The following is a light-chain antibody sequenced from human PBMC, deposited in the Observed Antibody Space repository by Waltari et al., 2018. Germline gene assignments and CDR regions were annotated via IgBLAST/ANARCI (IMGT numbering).Light chain of an antibody. CDR3: CSYAGSSTLI. V-gene: IGLV2-23*01. J-gene: IGLJ2*01. CDR1: SSDVGRSSL. Sequence: QSALTQPASVSGSPGQSIHTPCTGTSSDVGRSSLASWYLQYPGKVPKLIVYDATQRPSGVSSRFSGSKSGNTASLTISGLQAEDEADYYCCSYAGSSTLIFGGGTKVTVL. CDR2: DAT.